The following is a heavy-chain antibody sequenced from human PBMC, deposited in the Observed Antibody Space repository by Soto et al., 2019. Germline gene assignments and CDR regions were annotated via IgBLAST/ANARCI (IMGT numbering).Heavy chain of an antibody. V-gene: IGHV3-23*01. CDR2: ISASGART. J-gene: IGHJ4*02. CDR3: AKDQTPGYSADWAVGYYFHF. CDR1: GFTLSRQA. D-gene: IGHD5-12*01. Sequence: EVQLLESGGGLVQPGGSLRLSCAASGFTLSRQAMSWVRQAPGKGLEWVSAISASGARTYYADSVMGRFSISRDTSKKTLYLQINTLRVEDTAVYYCAKDQTPGYSADWAVGYYFHFWGKGTLVTVSS.